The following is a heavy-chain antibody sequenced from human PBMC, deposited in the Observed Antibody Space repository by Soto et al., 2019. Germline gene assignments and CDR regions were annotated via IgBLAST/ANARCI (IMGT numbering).Heavy chain of an antibody. D-gene: IGHD1-26*01. J-gene: IGHJ5*01. CDR2: IYYSGST. CDR3: ARVKYTGSNSYIDS. V-gene: IGHV4-31*03. CDR1: GGSISSGGYY. Sequence: SETLSLTCTVSGGSISSGGYYWTWIRQHPGKGLEWIGYIYYSGSTYYNPSLKSRVTISVDTSKNQFSLKLSSVTAADTAVYYCARVKYTGSNSYIDSWGQGKVVTVSS.